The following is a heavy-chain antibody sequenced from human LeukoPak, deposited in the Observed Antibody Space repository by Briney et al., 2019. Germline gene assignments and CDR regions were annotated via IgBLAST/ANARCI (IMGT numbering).Heavy chain of an antibody. CDR3: ARKGGWYSLGMDV. D-gene: IGHD6-19*01. V-gene: IGHV4-59*11. J-gene: IGHJ6*02. Sequence: SETLSLTCTVSGGSISSHYWSWIRQPPGKGLEWIGYIYYSGSTNYNPSLKSRVTISVDTSKNQFSLKLSSVTAADTAVYYCARKGGWYSLGMDVWGQGTTVTVYS. CDR1: GGSISSHY. CDR2: IYYSGST.